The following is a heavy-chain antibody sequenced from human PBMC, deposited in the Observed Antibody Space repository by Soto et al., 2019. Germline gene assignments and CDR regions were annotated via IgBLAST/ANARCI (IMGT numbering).Heavy chain of an antibody. CDR3: ATSYSSGWSYYYFDY. D-gene: IGHD6-19*01. CDR2: IYYSGST. J-gene: IGHJ4*02. CDR1: GGSISSSSYY. V-gene: IGHV4-39*01. Sequence: SETLSLTCTVSGGSISSSSYYWGWIRQPPGKGLEWIGSIYYSGSTYYNTSLKRRVTISVDTSKNQFSLKLSSVTAADTAVYYCATSYSSGWSYYYFDYWGQGTLVTVSS.